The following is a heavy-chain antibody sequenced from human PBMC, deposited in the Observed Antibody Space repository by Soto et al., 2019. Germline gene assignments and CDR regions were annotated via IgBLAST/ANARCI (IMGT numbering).Heavy chain of an antibody. CDR2: INPNSGGT. D-gene: IGHD3-10*01. Sequence: ASVKVSCKASGYTFIGYYIHWVRQAPGQGLEWMGWINPNSGGTNYAQRFQGWVTMTRDRSISTAYMELSRLKSDDTAVYYCARVGGGLASLGYYGMDVWAQGXTVTVSS. V-gene: IGHV1-2*04. CDR3: ARVGGGLASLGYYGMDV. J-gene: IGHJ6*02. CDR1: GYTFIGYY.